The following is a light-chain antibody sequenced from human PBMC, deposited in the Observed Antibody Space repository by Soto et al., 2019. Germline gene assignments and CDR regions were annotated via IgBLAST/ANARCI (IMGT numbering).Light chain of an antibody. Sequence: QSVLTQPASVSGSPGQSITISCTGTSSDVDGYDYVSWYQQHPGKVPKLMIYDVSSRPSGVSNRFSGSKSGNTASLTISGLQAEDEADYYCSSYASSSTLVFGGGTKLTVL. J-gene: IGLJ2*01. V-gene: IGLV2-14*01. CDR3: SSYASSSTLV. CDR2: DVS. CDR1: SSDVDGYDY.